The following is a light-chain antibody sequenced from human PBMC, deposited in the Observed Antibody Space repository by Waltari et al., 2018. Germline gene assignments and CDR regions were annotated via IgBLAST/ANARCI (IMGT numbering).Light chain of an antibody. CDR3: QQSSSTPPT. CDR2: GAS. CDR1: QGISTY. J-gene: IGKJ4*01. V-gene: IGKV1-39*01. Sequence: DIQMTPSPSSLSASVGDRVTITCRASQGISTYLNWYQQKPGKAPKLLIYGASSFQGGVPSRFSGSGSGTDFTLTISSLQPEDFATYYCQQSSSTPPTFGGGTKVEIK.